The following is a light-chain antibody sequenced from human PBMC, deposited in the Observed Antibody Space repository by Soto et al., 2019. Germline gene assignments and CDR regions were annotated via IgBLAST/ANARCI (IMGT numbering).Light chain of an antibody. CDR3: SSYTSSSTYVV. V-gene: IGLV2-14*01. J-gene: IGLJ2*01. Sequence: QSALTQPASLSGSPGQSITSSCTGTSSDVGGYNYVSWYQQHPGKAPKLMIYDVSNRPSGVSNRFSGSKSGNTASLTISGLQAEDEADYYCSSYTSSSTYVVFGGGTKLTVL. CDR1: SSDVGGYNY. CDR2: DVS.